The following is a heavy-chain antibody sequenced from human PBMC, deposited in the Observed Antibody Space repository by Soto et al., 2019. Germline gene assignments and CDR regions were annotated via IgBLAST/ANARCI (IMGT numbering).Heavy chain of an antibody. J-gene: IGHJ4*02. V-gene: IGHV3-33*01. CDR1: GFTFSSYG. D-gene: IGHD6-13*01. CDR3: ARWGIAAGDY. CDR2: IWYDGSTK. Sequence: QVQLVESGGGVVQPGRSLRLSCAASGFTFSSYGMHWVRQAPGKGLEWVAVIWYDGSTKYYADSVKGRFTISRDNSKNTRYLQMNRLRAEDTAVYYCARWGIAAGDYWGQGTLVTVSS.